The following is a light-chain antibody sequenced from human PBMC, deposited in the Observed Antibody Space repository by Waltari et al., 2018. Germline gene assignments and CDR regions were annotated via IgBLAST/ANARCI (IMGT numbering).Light chain of an antibody. V-gene: IGLV2-23*02. CDR2: EVI. Sequence: QSALTQPASVSGSPGQSITISCTGTSTDIGRYHLVSWYQQFPDEAPKLIIYEVIEWPSGVSNRFSGSKSGNTASLTISGLQAEDEADYYCSSYAGTNFVLFGGGTKLTVL. CDR3: SSYAGTNFVL. CDR1: STDIGRYHL. J-gene: IGLJ2*01.